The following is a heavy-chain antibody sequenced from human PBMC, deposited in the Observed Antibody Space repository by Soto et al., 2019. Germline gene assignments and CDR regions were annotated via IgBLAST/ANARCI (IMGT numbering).Heavy chain of an antibody. V-gene: IGHV1-69*01. Sequence: QVQRVQSGAEVQKPGSSVKVSCKASGGTFSSYAISWVRQAPGQGLEWMGGIIPISGTANYAQKFQGRVTITADESTSTAYMELSSLRSEDTAVYYCARSHGSSTSLEIYYYYYYGMDVWGQGTTVTVSS. D-gene: IGHD2-2*01. J-gene: IGHJ6*02. CDR3: ARSHGSSTSLEIYYYYYYGMDV. CDR2: IIPISGTA. CDR1: GGTFSSYA.